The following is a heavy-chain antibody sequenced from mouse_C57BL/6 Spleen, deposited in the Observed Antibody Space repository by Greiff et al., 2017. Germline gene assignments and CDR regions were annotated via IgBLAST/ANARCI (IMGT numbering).Heavy chain of an antibody. CDR3: AHGYDRYFDV. V-gene: IGHV1-80*01. CDR1: GYAFSSYW. CDR2: IYPGGGDT. D-gene: IGHD2-2*01. Sequence: QVQLQQSGAELVKPGASVKISCKASGYAFSSYWMNWVKQRPGKGLEWIGQIYPGGGDTNYNGKFKGKATLTADKSSSTAYMQLSSLSSEDSAVYFCAHGYDRYFDVWGTGTTVTVSS. J-gene: IGHJ1*03.